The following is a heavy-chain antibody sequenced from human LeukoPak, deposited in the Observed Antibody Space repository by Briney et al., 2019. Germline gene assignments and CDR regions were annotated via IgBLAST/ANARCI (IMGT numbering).Heavy chain of an antibody. D-gene: IGHD2-2*01. V-gene: IGHV3-9*01. J-gene: IGHJ4*02. CDR3: AKDIAAA. Sequence: GGSLRLSCAASRFIFSSYNMNWVRQAPGKGLEWVSGISWNSGSIGYADSVKGRFTISRDNAKNSLYLQMNSLRAEDTALYYCAKDIAAAWGQGTLVTVSS. CDR2: ISWNSGSI. CDR1: RFIFSSYN.